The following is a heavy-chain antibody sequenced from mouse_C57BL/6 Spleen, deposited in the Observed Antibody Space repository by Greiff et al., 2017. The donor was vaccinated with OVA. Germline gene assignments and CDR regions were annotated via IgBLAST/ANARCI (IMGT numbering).Heavy chain of an antibody. J-gene: IGHJ2*01. D-gene: IGHD4-1*01. CDR3: ARDWAYYFDY. Sequence: VQLQESGAGLARPGASVKMSCKASGYTFTSYTMHWVKQRPGQGLEWIGYINPSSGYTKYNQKFKDKATLTADKSSSTAYMQLSSLTSEDSAVYYCARDWAYYFDYWGQGTTLTVSS. V-gene: IGHV1-4*01. CDR1: GYTFTSYT. CDR2: INPSSGYT.